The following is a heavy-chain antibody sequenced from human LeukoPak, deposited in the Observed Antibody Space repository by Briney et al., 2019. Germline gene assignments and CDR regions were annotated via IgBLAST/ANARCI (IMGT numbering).Heavy chain of an antibody. Sequence: PSETLSLTCTVSGDSISSSYWSWIRQPAGKGLEWIGRIYTSGSTNYNPSLKSRVTMSVDTSKNQFSLKLSSVTAADTAVYYCARRIAAAGLDYWGQGTLVTVSS. D-gene: IGHD6-13*01. V-gene: IGHV4-4*07. J-gene: IGHJ4*02. CDR2: IYTSGST. CDR1: GDSISSSY. CDR3: ARRIAAAGLDY.